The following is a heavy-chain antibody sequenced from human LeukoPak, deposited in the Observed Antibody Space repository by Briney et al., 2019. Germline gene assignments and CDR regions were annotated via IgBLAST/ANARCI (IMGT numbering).Heavy chain of an antibody. CDR3: APDPRESRLPPFDY. J-gene: IGHJ4*02. D-gene: IGHD3-10*01. CDR1: GFTFSSYA. CDR2: ISGSGDST. Sequence: PGGSLRLSCAASGFTFSSYAMSWVRQAPGKGLEWVSEISGSGDSTYYADSVKGRFTISRDNSKNTLYLQMNSPRAEDTAVYYCAPDPRESRLPPFDYWGQGTLVTVSS. V-gene: IGHV3-23*01.